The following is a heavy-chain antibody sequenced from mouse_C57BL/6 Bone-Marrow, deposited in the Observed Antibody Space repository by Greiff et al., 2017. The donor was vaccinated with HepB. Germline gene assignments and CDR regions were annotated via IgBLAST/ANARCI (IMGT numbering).Heavy chain of an antibody. D-gene: IGHD1-1*01. J-gene: IGHJ1*03. V-gene: IGHV1-64*01. CDR1: GYTFTSYW. Sequence: QVQLQQPGAELVKPGASVKLSCKASGYTFTSYWMHWVKQRPGQGLEWIGMIHPKSGSTNYNEKFKSKATLTVDKSSSTAYMQLSSLTSEDSAVYYCARGGSSYYWYFDVWGTGTTVTVSS. CDR2: IHPKSGST. CDR3: ARGGSSYYWYFDV.